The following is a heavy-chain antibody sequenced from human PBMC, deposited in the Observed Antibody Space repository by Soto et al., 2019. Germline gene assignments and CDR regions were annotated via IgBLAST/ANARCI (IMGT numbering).Heavy chain of an antibody. CDR2: IYSGGST. CDR1: GFTVSSNY. J-gene: IGHJ4*02. Sequence: PGGSLRLSCAASGFTVSSNYMSWVRQAPGKGLEWVSVIYSGGSTYYADSVKGRFTISRHNSKNTLYLQMNSLRAEDTAVYYCARARPELGDFWSGYYNYWGQGTLVTVSS. V-gene: IGHV3-53*04. CDR3: ARARPELGDFWSGYYNY. D-gene: IGHD3-3*01.